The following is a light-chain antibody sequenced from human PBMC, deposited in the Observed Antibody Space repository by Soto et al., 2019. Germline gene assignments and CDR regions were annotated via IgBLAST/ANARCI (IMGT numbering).Light chain of an antibody. Sequence: IQLTQSPSSLSASVGDRVTITCRASQDISGYVAWYQQRPGRAPQLLIYAASALQTGVPSRFSGSGSGTDFTLTITSLQPEDFGTYYCQHPKWAFGQVTTVEI. J-gene: IGKJ1*01. CDR2: AAS. CDR3: QHPKWA. CDR1: QDISGY. V-gene: IGKV1-9*01.